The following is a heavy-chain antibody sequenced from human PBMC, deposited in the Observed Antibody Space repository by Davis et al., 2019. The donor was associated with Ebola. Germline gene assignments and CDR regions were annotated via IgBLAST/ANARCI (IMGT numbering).Heavy chain of an antibody. CDR2: IKQAGSEK. CDR3: ARDRSGYDYLTGFGYFDY. Sequence: GESLKISCAASGFTFSSYWMSWVRQAPGKGLEWVANIKQAGSEKYYVDSVKGRFTISRDNAKNSLYLQMNSLRAEDTAVYYCARDRSGYDYLTGFGYFDYWGQGTLVTVSS. J-gene: IGHJ4*02. V-gene: IGHV3-7*03. CDR1: GFTFSSYW. D-gene: IGHD5-12*01.